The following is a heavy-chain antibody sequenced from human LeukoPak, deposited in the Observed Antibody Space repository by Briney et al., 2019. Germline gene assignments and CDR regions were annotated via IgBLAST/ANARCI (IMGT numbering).Heavy chain of an antibody. J-gene: IGHJ4*02. CDR1: GYTFNSYG. Sequence: ASVKVSCKASGYTFNSYGISWVRQAPGQGLEWMGWISAYNGNTNYAQKLQGRVTMTTDTSTSTAYMELRSLRSDDTAVYYCAREGDPEYYYDSSGYIPGVLWGQGTLVTVSS. CDR2: ISAYNGNT. CDR3: AREGDPEYYYDSSGYIPGVL. V-gene: IGHV1-18*01. D-gene: IGHD3-22*01.